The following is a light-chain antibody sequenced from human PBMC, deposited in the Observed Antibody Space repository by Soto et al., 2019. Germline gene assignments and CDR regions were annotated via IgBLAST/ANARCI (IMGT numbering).Light chain of an antibody. Sequence: EIVMTQSPATLSVSPGERATLSCRASQSVSSNLAWYQQKPGQAPRLLIYGASTRATGIPARFSGSGSGTEFTLTISSPQSEDFEVYYCQQYNNWPPTLGHGTKVDIK. J-gene: IGKJ1*01. CDR2: GAS. CDR1: QSVSSN. V-gene: IGKV3-15*01. CDR3: QQYNNWPPT.